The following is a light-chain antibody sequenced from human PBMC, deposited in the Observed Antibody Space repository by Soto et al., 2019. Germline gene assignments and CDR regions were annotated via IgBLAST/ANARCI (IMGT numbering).Light chain of an antibody. CDR3: CSYAGSSNWV. J-gene: IGLJ3*02. CDR2: EDN. Sequence: QSALTQPASVSGSPGQSITISCTGTSSDVGSYNLVSWYQQHPGKAPKLIIYEDNKRPSGVSNRFSGSKSDNTASLTISGLQAEDEADYYCCSYAGSSNWVFGGGTKLTVL. CDR1: SSDVGSYNL. V-gene: IGLV2-23*01.